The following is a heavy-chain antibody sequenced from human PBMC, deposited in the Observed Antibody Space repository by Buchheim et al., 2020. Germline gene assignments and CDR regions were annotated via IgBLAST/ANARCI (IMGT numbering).Heavy chain of an antibody. CDR2: ISGSGGST. CDR3: ATKCYGSGKWYFDY. V-gene: IGHV3-23*01. CDR1: GFTFSSYA. J-gene: IGHJ4*02. Sequence: EVQLLESGGGLAQPGGSLRLSCAASGFTFSSYAMSWVRQAPGKGLEWVSAISGSGGSTYYADSVKGRFTISRDNSTNTLSLQMNSLRAEDTAVYYYATKCYGSGKWYFDYWGQGTL. D-gene: IGHD3-10*01.